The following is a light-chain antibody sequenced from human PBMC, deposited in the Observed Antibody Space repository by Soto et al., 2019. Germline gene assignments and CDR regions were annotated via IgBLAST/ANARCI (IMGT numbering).Light chain of an antibody. CDR1: NSDVGDYNY. V-gene: IGLV2-14*01. J-gene: IGLJ1*01. Sequence: QSALTQPASVSGSPGQSITISCTGTNSDVGDYNYVSWYRQHPGQAPELMIYDVFNRPSGVSNRFSGSKSGNTASLTISGVQVDDEADYYCSSYTSSSTYVFGTGTKVTVL. CDR3: SSYTSSSTYV. CDR2: DVF.